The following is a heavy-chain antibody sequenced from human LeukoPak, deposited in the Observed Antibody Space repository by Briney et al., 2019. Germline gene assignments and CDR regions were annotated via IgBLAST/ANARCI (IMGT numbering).Heavy chain of an antibody. CDR3: ARVNQGAFDI. J-gene: IGHJ3*02. V-gene: IGHV3-48*03. CDR2: ISSSGSTI. CDR1: GFTFSSYE. Sequence: GGSLRLSCAASGFTFSSYEMNWGRQAPGKGLEWVSYISSSGSTIYYADSVKGRFTISRDNAKNSLYLQMNSLRAEDTAVYYCARVNQGAFDIWGQGTMVTVSS.